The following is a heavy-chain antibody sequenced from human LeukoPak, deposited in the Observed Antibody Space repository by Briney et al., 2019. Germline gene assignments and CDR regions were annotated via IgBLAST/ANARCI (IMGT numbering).Heavy chain of an antibody. CDR3: ARHRDYYDSSGYSNYFDY. CDR1: GGSISSYY. Sequence: SETLSLTCTVSGGSISSYYWSWIRQPPGKGLEWIGYIYTSGSTNYNPSLKSRVTISVDTSKNQFSLKLSSVTAADTAVYYCARHRDYYDSSGYSNYFDYWGQGTLVTVSS. V-gene: IGHV4-4*09. CDR2: IYTSGST. J-gene: IGHJ4*02. D-gene: IGHD3-22*01.